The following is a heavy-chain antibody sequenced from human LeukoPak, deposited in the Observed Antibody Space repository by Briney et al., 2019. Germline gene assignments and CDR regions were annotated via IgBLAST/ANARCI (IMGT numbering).Heavy chain of an antibody. V-gene: IGHV4-59*08. CDR2: IYYSGST. CDR1: GGSVSSYY. CDR3: ARRTLYWYFDL. J-gene: IGHJ2*01. Sequence: SETLSLACTVSGGSVSSYYWIWIRQPPGKGLEWIGYIYYSGSTNYNPSLKSRVTISVDTSKNQFSLKLSSVTAADTAVYYCARRTLYWYFDLWGRGTLVTVSS.